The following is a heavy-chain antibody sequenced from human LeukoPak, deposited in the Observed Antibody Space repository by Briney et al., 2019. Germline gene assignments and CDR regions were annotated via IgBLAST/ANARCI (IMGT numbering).Heavy chain of an antibody. Sequence: PGGSLRLSCAASGFTFSSYSVNWVRQAPGKGLEWVSSISSSSSYIYYADSVKGRFTISRDNAKNSLYLQMNSLRAEDTAVYYCASGYSSGSDAFDIWGQGTMVTVSS. V-gene: IGHV3-21*01. CDR1: GFTFSSYS. CDR2: ISSSSSYI. J-gene: IGHJ3*02. CDR3: ASGYSSGSDAFDI. D-gene: IGHD6-19*01.